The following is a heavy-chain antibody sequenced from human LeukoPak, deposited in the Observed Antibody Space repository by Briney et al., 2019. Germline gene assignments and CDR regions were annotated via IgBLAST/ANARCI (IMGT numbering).Heavy chain of an antibody. J-gene: IGHJ3*02. Sequence: GGSLRLSCAASGFIFSSYSMNWVRQAPGKGLEWVSSISSSSSYVYYADSVKGRFTISRDNAKNSLYLQMNSLRAEDTAVYYCASSDQLLSDAFDIWGQGTMVTVSS. V-gene: IGHV3-21*01. CDR2: ISSSSSYV. D-gene: IGHD2-2*01. CDR3: ASSDQLLSDAFDI. CDR1: GFIFSSYS.